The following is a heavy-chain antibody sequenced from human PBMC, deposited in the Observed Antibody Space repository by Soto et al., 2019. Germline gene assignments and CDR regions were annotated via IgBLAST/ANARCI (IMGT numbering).Heavy chain of an antibody. J-gene: IGHJ4*03. CDR1: GDSISSGSY. Sequence: SETLSLTCTVSGDSISSGSYWGCIRQPPGEGPEWIASIYHGGTTFYNPSLKSRISISVDTSKNQFSLRLTSVTAADTATYYCARVHVMVVAGSTFDYWGPGTLVTVSS. CDR2: IYHGGTT. D-gene: IGHD6-19*01. CDR3: ARVHVMVVAGSTFDY. V-gene: IGHV4-38-2*02.